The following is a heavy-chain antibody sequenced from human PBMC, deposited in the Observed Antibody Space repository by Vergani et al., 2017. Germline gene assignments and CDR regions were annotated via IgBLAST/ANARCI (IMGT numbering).Heavy chain of an antibody. D-gene: IGHD3-22*01. J-gene: IGHJ3*01. Sequence: EVQLVESGGGLVQPGRFLRLSCAASGFTFDDYAMHWVRQAPGKGLEWVSGISWNSGSIGYADSVKGRFTISRDNAKNSLYLQMNSLRAEDTALYYCAKGYYDSSGYLASAFDLWGQGTMVTVSS. V-gene: IGHV3-9*01. CDR2: ISWNSGSI. CDR1: GFTFDDYA. CDR3: AKGYYDSSGYLASAFDL.